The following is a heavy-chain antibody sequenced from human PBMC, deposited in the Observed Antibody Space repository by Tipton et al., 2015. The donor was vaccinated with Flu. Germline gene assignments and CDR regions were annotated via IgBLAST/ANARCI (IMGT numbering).Heavy chain of an antibody. V-gene: IGHV4-30-2*01. CDR1: GGSISSAGYS. D-gene: IGHD4-11*01. CDR3: ATLRTVTTGYDP. J-gene: IGHJ5*02. CDR2: IYHSGSA. Sequence: LSCTVSGGSISSAGYSWTWIRQPPGKGLEWIGYIYHSGSAYYNPSLHSRVTMSVDRSKNQFSLKLNSVTAADTAVYYCATLRTVTTGYDPWGQGALVTVSS.